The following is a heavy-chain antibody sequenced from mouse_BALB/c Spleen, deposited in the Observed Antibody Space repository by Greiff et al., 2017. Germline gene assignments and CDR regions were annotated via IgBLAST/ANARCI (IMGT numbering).Heavy chain of an antibody. CDR2: ISSGGSYT. CDR1: GFTFSSYA. CDR3: ARSSYGNYGFAY. J-gene: IGHJ3*01. Sequence: EVMLVESGGGLVKPGGSLKLSCAASGFTFSSYAMSWVRQSPEKRLEWVAEISSGGSYTYYPDTVTGRFTISRDNAKNTLYLEMSSLRSEDTAMYYCARSSYGNYGFAYWGQGTLVTVSA. V-gene: IGHV5-9-4*01. D-gene: IGHD2-1*01.